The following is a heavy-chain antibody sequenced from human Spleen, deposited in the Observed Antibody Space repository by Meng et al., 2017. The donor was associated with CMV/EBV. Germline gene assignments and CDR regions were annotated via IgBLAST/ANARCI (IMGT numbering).Heavy chain of an antibody. J-gene: IGHJ5*02. D-gene: IGHD1-7*01. CDR3: ARIPLTGTTDYFDP. CDR2: IYYSGTT. CDR1: GASTSNGDYY. Sequence: SGASTSNGDYYWAWIRQPPGKGLEWIGYIYYSGTTYYNPPLKSRITVSLDTSKNQFSLRLSSVTAADTAVYYRARIPLTGTTDYFDPWGQGALVTVSS. V-gene: IGHV4-30-4*08.